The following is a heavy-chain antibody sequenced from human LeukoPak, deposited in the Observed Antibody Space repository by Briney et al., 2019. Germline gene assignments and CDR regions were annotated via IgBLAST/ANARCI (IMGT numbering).Heavy chain of an antibody. J-gene: IGHJ6*04. V-gene: IGHV3-11*04. CDR2: ISSSGSTI. Sequence: PGGSLRLSCAATGFSVSSNYMSWVRQAPGKGLEWVSYISSSGSTIYYADSVRGRFTISRDNAKNSLYLQMNSLRAEDTAVYYCAELGITMIGGVWGKGTTVTISS. CDR1: GFSVSSNY. CDR3: AELGITMIGGV. D-gene: IGHD3-10*02.